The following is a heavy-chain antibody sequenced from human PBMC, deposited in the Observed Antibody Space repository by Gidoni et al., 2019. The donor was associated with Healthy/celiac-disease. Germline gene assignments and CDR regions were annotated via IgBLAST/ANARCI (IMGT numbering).Heavy chain of an antibody. CDR2: IWYDGSNK. Sequence: QVQPVESGGGVVQPGRSLRLSCAAPVFTFSSYGMPWVRQAPGKGLEWGAVIWYDGSNKYYADSVKGRFTISRDNSKNTLYLQMNSLRAEDTAVYYCARDPHDYGDYDAFDIWGQGTMVTVSS. V-gene: IGHV3-33*01. CDR1: VFTFSSYG. D-gene: IGHD4-17*01. J-gene: IGHJ3*02. CDR3: ARDPHDYGDYDAFDI.